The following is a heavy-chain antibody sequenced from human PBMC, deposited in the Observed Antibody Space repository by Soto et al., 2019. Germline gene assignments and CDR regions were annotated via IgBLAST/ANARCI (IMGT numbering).Heavy chain of an antibody. CDR3: ARHALFRYGMDF. V-gene: IGHV3-53*01. Sequence: PGRSLRLSCAASGFTVSSNYMSWVRQAPGKGLEWVSVIYSGGSTYYADSVKGRFTISRDNSKNTLYLQMNSLRAEDTAVYYCARHALFRYGMDFWGQGSTVTVFS. J-gene: IGHJ6*02. D-gene: IGHD2-21*01. CDR1: GFTVSSNY. CDR2: IYSGGST.